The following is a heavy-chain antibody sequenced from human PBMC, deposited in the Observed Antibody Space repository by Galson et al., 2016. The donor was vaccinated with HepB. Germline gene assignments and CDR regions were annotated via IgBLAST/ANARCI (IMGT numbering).Heavy chain of an antibody. CDR1: GYSFTNFW. CDR3: AILSPVENDFDI. J-gene: IGHJ3*02. V-gene: IGHV5-10-1*01. D-gene: IGHD2/OR15-2a*01. Sequence: QSGAEVKKPGESLRISCKTSGYSFTNFWINWVRQMPGKGLEWMGRIDPSDSYTYYRPSLQGHVTISVDNSISTAYLQWSSLKASDTAMYSCAILSPVENDFDIWSQGTLVSVSS. CDR2: IDPSDSYT.